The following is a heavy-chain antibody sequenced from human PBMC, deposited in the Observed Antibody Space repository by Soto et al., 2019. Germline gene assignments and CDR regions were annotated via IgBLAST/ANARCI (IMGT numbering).Heavy chain of an antibody. V-gene: IGHV5-51*01. CDR1: EYSFSTYW. J-gene: IGHJ6*02. CDR3: ARIAAAYYYYYGMDV. CDR2: IYPGDSDT. Sequence: PGESLKISCKGSEYSFSTYWIAWVRQMPGKGLEWMGIIYPGDSDTRYSPSFQGQVTISADKSISTAHLQWSSLKASDTAMYYCARIAAAYYYYYGMDVWGQGTTVTVSS. D-gene: IGHD6-13*01.